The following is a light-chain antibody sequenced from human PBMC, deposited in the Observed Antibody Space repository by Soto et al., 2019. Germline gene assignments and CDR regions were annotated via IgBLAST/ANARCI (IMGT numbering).Light chain of an antibody. CDR2: AAS. Sequence: DIQMTQSPSCLSASVGDRVTITCRASQTISTWMAWYQQKPGKAPKLLIYAASNLQSGVPSRFSGSGSGTEFTLTISSLQPDDFATYYCQHYNSYSEAFGQGTKVDIK. J-gene: IGKJ1*01. CDR1: QTISTW. V-gene: IGKV1-5*01. CDR3: QHYNSYSEA.